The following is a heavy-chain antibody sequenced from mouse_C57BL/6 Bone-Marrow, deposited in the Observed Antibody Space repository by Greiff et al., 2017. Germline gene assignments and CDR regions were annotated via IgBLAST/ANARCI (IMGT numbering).Heavy chain of an antibody. CDR1: GYTFTSYW. CDR2: IYPGSGST. D-gene: IGHD1-1*01. Sequence: QVQLQQPGAELVKPGASVKMSCTASGYTFTSYWITWVKQRPGQGLEWIGDIYPGSGSTNYNEKFKSKATLTVDTSSSTAYMQLSSLTSEDSAVYDCAREDYYYDPRFAYWGQGTLVTVSA. J-gene: IGHJ3*01. V-gene: IGHV1-55*01. CDR3: AREDYYYDPRFAY.